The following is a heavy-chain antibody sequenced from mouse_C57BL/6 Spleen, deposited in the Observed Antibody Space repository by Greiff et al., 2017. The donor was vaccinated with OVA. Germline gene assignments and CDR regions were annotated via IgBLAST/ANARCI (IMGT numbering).Heavy chain of an antibody. J-gene: IGHJ2*01. D-gene: IGHD2-2*01. CDR3: ARGNLLWLRGYYFDY. CDR2: ISDGGSYT. Sequence: DVMLVESGGGLVKPGGSLKLSCAASGFTFSSYAMSWVRQTPEKRLEWVATISDGGSYTYYPDNVKGRFTISRDNAKNNLYLQMSHLKSEDTAMYYCARGNLLWLRGYYFDYWGQGTTLTVSS. CDR1: GFTFSSYA. V-gene: IGHV5-4*03.